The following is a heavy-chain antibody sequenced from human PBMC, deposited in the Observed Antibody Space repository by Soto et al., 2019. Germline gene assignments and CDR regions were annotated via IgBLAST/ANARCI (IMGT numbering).Heavy chain of an antibody. D-gene: IGHD1-26*01. CDR1: GFTFSSYA. Sequence: GGSLRLSCAASGFTFSSYAMSWVRQAPGKGLEWVSAISGSGGSTYYADSVKGRFTISRDNSKNTLYLQMNSLRAEDTAVYYCVKDWQYTVHRYSGSPLQVRPPPFIDAWGLGTLVTVSS. J-gene: IGHJ5*02. CDR3: VKDWQYTVHRYSGSPLQVRPPPFIDA. CDR2: ISGSGGST. V-gene: IGHV3-23*01.